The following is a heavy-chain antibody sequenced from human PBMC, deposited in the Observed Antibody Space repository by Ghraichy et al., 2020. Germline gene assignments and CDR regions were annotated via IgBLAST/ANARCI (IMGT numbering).Heavy chain of an antibody. V-gene: IGHV3-23*01. CDR1: GFTFSSYA. Sequence: GGSLRLSCAASGFTFSSYAMSWVRQAPGKGLEWVSAISGSGGSTYYADSVKGRFTISRDNSKNTLYLQMNSLRAEDTAVYYCANALFGVDTAFFDYWGQGTLVTVSS. D-gene: IGHD5-18*01. CDR2: ISGSGGST. J-gene: IGHJ4*02. CDR3: ANALFGVDTAFFDY.